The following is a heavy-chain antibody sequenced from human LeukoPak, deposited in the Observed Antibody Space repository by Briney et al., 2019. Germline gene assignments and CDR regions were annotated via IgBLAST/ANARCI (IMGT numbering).Heavy chain of an antibody. CDR3: ARGRRYSSGWPFDY. CDR1: EYTFTSSD. V-gene: IGHV1-8*01. CDR2: MNPNSGNT. Sequence: ASVTLPCKSSEYTFTSSDINWGRQATGQGLEWMGWMNPNSGNTGYAQKFQGRVTMTRSTSISTAYMELSSLRSEDTAVYYCARGRRYSSGWPFDYWGQGTLVAVSS. D-gene: IGHD6-19*01. J-gene: IGHJ4*02.